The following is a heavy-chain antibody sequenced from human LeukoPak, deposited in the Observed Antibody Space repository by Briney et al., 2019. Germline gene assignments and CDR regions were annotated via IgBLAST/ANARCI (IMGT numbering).Heavy chain of an antibody. D-gene: IGHD3-22*01. CDR3: ARDLRIVVVHDAFDI. CDR1: GFTFSSYA. V-gene: IGHV3-66*01. J-gene: IGHJ3*02. CDR2: IYSGGST. Sequence: GGSLRLSCAASGFTFSSYAMSWVRQAPGKGLEWVSVIYSGGSTYCADSVKGRFTISRDNSKNTLYLQMNSQRAEDTAVYYCARDLRIVVVHDAFDIWGQGTMVTVSS.